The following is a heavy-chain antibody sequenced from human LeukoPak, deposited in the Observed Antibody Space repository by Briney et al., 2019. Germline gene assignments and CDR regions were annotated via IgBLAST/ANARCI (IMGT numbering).Heavy chain of an antibody. CDR3: ARLLRYSSSVGWFDP. Sequence: SETLSLTCTVSGGSISSYYWSWIRQPPGKGLEWIGYIYTSGSTNYNPSLKSRVTISVDTSKNQFSLKLSSVTAADTAVYYCARLLRYSSSVGWFDPWGQGTLVTVSS. V-gene: IGHV4-4*09. CDR1: GGSISSYY. CDR2: IYTSGST. J-gene: IGHJ5*02. D-gene: IGHD6-6*01.